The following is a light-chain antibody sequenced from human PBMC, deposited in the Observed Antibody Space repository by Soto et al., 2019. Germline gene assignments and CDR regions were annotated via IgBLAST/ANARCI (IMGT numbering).Light chain of an antibody. Sequence: DFVMTQSPDSLAVSLGERATINCKSSQSVLYSSNNKNYLAWYQQKPGQPPKLLIYWASTRGSGVPDRFSGRGSGTDFTLTTSSLQAEDVAVYYCQQYRLAPYSFGQGTKLDIK. CDR3: QQYRLAPYS. J-gene: IGKJ2*03. V-gene: IGKV4-1*01. CDR1: QSVLYSSNNKNY. CDR2: WAS.